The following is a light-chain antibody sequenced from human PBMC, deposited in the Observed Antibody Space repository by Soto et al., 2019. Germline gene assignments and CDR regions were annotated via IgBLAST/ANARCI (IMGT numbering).Light chain of an antibody. CDR3: SSYTTSSSYF. V-gene: IGLV2-14*01. CDR2: DVS. CDR1: SSDVGAYNF. Sequence: QSALTQPASGSGSPGQSITISCTGTSSDVGAYNFVSWYQQHPGKAPKLMIYDVSDRPSGVSNRFSCSKSGNTASLTISGLQAEDEADYYCSSYTTSSSYFFGTGTKVTVL. J-gene: IGLJ1*01.